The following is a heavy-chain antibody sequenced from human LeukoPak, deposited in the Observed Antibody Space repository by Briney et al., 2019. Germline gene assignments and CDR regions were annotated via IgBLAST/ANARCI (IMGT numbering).Heavy chain of an antibody. CDR1: GFTFSSYS. V-gene: IGHV3-21*01. CDR2: ISSSSSYI. D-gene: IGHD2-15*01. CDR3: ATWDTALGYCSGGSCLARFDY. Sequence: PGGSLRLSCAASGFTFSSYSMNWVRQAPGKGLEWVSSISSSSSYIYYADSVKGRFTISRDNAKNSLYLQMNSLRAEDTAVYYCATWDTALGYCSGGSCLARFDYWGQGTLVTVSS. J-gene: IGHJ4*02.